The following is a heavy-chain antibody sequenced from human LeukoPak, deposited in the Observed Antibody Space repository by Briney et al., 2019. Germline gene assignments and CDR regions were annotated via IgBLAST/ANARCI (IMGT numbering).Heavy chain of an antibody. J-gene: IGHJ6*02. CDR2: TFYSSKWRN. CDR3: ARGRAYYYGMDV. V-gene: IGHV6-1*01. Sequence: SQTLSLTCAISGDSVSSNSAAWNWLRQSPSRGLEWLGRTFYSSKWRNDYAESVKSRIAVNPDTSKNQFSLQLNSLTPEDTAVYYCARGRAYYYGMDVWGQGTTVTVSS. CDR1: GDSVSSNSAA.